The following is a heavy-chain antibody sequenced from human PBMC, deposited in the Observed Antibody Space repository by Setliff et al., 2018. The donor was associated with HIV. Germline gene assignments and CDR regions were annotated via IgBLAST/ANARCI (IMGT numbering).Heavy chain of an antibody. J-gene: IGHJ4*02. Sequence: PTQTLTLTCTFSGFSLSSSGVGVGWIRQPPGKALEWLAVIYWNNDKEYSPSLKSRLTVTKDTSKNRVVFTMTNMDPVDTATYYCAYSGRQLRGPYFDFWGQGTPVTVSS. D-gene: IGHD1-1*01. V-gene: IGHV2-5*01. CDR3: AYSGRQLRGPYFDF. CDR1: GFSLSSSGVG. CDR2: IYWNNDK.